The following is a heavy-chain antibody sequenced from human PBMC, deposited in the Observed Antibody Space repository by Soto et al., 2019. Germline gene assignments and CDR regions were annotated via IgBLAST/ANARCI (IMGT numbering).Heavy chain of an antibody. CDR1: GGTFSSYA. CDR3: ARESKNRREKYYDFWSGYRPGLYYYYGMDV. D-gene: IGHD3-3*01. V-gene: IGHV1-69*13. CDR2: IIPIFGTA. J-gene: IGHJ6*02. Sequence: SVKVSCKASGGTFSSYAISWVRQAPGQGLEWMGGIIPIFGTANYAQKFQGRVTITADESTSTAYMELSSLRSEDTAVYYCARESKNRREKYYDFWSGYRPGLYYYYGMDVWGQRTTVTVSS.